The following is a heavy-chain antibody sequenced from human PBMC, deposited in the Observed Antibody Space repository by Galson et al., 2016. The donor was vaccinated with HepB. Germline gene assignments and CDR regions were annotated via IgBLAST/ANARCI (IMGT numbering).Heavy chain of an antibody. CDR3: ARSSFGVSNP. J-gene: IGHJ5*02. D-gene: IGHD3-3*01. Sequence: SVKVSCTASGYPYISYGINWVRQAPGQGLEWMGWMSASNGNTDYAQKFHGRVTMTTDTSTNTAYMELRSLRSDDTAMYYCARSSFGVSNPWGQGTLVTVSS. CDR2: MSASNGNT. CDR1: GYPYISYG. V-gene: IGHV1-18*01.